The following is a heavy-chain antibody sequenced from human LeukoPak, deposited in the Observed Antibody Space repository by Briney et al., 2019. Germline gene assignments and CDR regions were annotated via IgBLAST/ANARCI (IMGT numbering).Heavy chain of an antibody. D-gene: IGHD3-10*01. V-gene: IGHV1-18*01. CDR1: GYTFTSYG. CDR3: ARDGDLWFGEQYNWFDP. CDR2: ISAYNGNT. Sequence: ASVKVSCKASGYTFTSYGISWVRQAPGQGLEWMGWISAYNGNTNYAQKLQGRVTMTTDTSTSTAYMELRSLRSDDTAVYYCARDGDLWFGEQYNWFDPWGQGTLVTVSS. J-gene: IGHJ5*02.